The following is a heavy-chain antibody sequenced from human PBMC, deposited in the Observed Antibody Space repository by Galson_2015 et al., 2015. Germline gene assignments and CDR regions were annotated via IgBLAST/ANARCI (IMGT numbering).Heavy chain of an antibody. V-gene: IGHV1-8*01. Sequence: SVKVSCKASGRIFSTYDINWVRQDAGQNLEWLGWMNPNSGDTGYAQKFQGRVTMTRDTSISTAYMELSSLRSEDTAVYYCARGPRNWGFDYWGQGTLVTVSS. CDR2: MNPNSGDT. CDR3: ARGPRNWGFDY. J-gene: IGHJ4*02. D-gene: IGHD7-27*01. CDR1: GRIFSTYD.